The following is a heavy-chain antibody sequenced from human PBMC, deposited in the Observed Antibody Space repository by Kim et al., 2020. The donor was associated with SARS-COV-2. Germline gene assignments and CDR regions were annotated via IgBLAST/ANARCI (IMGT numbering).Heavy chain of an antibody. D-gene: IGHD6-6*01. J-gene: IGHJ4*02. CDR2: IQQDGSEK. CDR3: ARARLPTIAARPGDY. CDR1: GFTFTSYW. Sequence: GESLKISCAASGFTFTSYWMHWVRQAPGKGLEWVANIQQDGSEKHYVDSVKGRFTISRDNAKNSLYLQMNSLRAEDTAVYYCARARLPTIAARPGDYWGQGTLVTVSS. V-gene: IGHV3-7*01.